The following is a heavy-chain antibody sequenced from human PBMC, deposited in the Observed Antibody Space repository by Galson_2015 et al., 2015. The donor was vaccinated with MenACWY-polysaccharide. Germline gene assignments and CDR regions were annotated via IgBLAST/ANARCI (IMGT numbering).Heavy chain of an antibody. CDR2: IYYSGST. V-gene: IGHV4-39*07. J-gene: IGHJ6*02. Sequence: ETLSLTCTVSGGSISSSSYYWGWIRQPPGKGLEWIGSIYYSGSTYYNPSLKSRVTISVDTSKNQFSLKLSSVTAADTAVYYCAREVYDFWSGSYYYYGMDVWGQGTTVTVSS. D-gene: IGHD3-3*01. CDR1: GGSISSSSYY. CDR3: AREVYDFWSGSYYYYGMDV.